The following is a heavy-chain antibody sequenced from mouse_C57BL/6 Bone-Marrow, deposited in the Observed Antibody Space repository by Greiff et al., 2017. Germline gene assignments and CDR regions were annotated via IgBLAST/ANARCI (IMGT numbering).Heavy chain of an antibody. Sequence: VQLQQSGAELVRPGASVTLSCKASGYTFTDYEMHWVKQTPVHGLEWIGAIDPETGGTAYNQKFKGKAILTADKSSSTAYMELRSLTSEDSAVYYCTRSGHYGNRYYWGQGTTLTVSS. CDR2: IDPETGGT. CDR3: TRSGHYGNRYY. CDR1: GYTFTDYE. V-gene: IGHV1-15*01. J-gene: IGHJ2*01. D-gene: IGHD2-1*01.